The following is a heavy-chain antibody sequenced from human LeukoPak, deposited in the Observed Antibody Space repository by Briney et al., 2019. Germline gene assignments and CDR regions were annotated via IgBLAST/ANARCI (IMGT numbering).Heavy chain of an antibody. J-gene: IGHJ3*02. V-gene: IGHV4-39*07. CDR3: ARKGGRFGDYDAFDI. D-gene: IGHD3-10*01. CDR2: IYYSGST. Sequence: PSETLSLTCTVSGGSISSSSYYWGWIRQPPGKGLEWIGSIYYSGSTYYNPSLKSRVTISVDTSKNQFSLKLSSVTAADTAVYYCARKGGRFGDYDAFDIWGQGTMVTVSS. CDR1: GGSISSSSYY.